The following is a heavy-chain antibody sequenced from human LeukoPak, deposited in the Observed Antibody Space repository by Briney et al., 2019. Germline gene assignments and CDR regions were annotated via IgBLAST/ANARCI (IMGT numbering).Heavy chain of an antibody. D-gene: IGHD5-24*01. V-gene: IGHV3-66*01. CDR1: GFTVSTNY. CDR3: ARDKVRNAYNEFDY. Sequence: GGSLRLSCAASGFTVSTNYMSWVRQAPGKGLEWVSVIYSGGDTYYADSVKGRFTISRDNSKNTLYLQMNSLRDEDTAVYYCARDKVRNAYNEFDYWGQEALVTVSS. J-gene: IGHJ4*02. CDR2: IYSGGDT.